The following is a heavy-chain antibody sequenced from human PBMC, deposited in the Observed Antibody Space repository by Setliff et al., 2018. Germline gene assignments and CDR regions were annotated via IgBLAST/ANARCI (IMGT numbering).Heavy chain of an antibody. Sequence: PGESLKISCAASGFTFSRYWMSWVRQAPGKGLEWVANIKQDGSEKYYVDSVKGRFTISRDNAKNSLYLQMNSLRAEDTAVYYCARDGGEYWGQGTLVTVSS. D-gene: IGHD3-16*01. CDR3: ARDGGEY. CDR1: GFTFSRYW. J-gene: IGHJ4*02. CDR2: IKQDGSEK. V-gene: IGHV3-7*01.